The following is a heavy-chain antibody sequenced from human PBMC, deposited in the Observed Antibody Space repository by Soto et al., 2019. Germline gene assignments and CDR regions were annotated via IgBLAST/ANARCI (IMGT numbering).Heavy chain of an antibody. V-gene: IGHV3-23*01. CDR1: GFTFGTYT. CDR3: AKGGNWLYYFDS. D-gene: IGHD1-1*01. CDR2: ISGSGGPT. J-gene: IGHJ4*02. Sequence: GGSLRLSCAASGFTFGTYTMSWVRQTPGKGLEWVSGISGSGGPTYYADSVKGRFTISRDNSQNTLYLQMNSLRAEDTATYYCAKGGNWLYYFDSWGQGTLVTVSS.